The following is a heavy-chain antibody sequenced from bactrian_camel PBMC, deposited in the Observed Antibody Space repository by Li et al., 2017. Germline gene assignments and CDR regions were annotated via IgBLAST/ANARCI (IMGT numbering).Heavy chain of an antibody. D-gene: IGHD3*01. Sequence: HVQLVESGGGLVQPGGSLILSCEASGFTFDMYWMYWVRQAPGKGLDWISSISNGGAVTRYADSVKGRSTISRDNAKNTVYLQMNSLKPEDTAMYYCAGRTDGNCGVWYLTTTSAFQYWGQGTQVTVS. V-gene: IGHV3S1*01. CDR1: GFTFDMYW. J-gene: IGHJ4*01. CDR2: ISNGGAVT. CDR3: AGRTDGNCGVWYLTTTSAFQY.